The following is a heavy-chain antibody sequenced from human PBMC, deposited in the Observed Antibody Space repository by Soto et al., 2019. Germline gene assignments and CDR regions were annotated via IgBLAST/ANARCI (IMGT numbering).Heavy chain of an antibody. CDR2: IWYDASHK. CDR1: GFTFNNYG. CDR3: ARDKPFGGTIGSAFDS. J-gene: IGHJ4*02. D-gene: IGHD3-16*01. V-gene: IGHV3-33*01. Sequence: QVQVVESGGGVVQPGTSLRLSCAASGFTFNNYGMHWVRQAPGEGLEWVAVIWYDASHKYYADSVKGRFTISRDNSKNTLYLQMSSLRGEDTAVYYCARDKPFGGTIGSAFDSWGQGTLVTVSS.